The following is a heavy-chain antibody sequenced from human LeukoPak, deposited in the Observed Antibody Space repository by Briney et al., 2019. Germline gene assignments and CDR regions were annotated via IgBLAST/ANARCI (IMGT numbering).Heavy chain of an antibody. V-gene: IGHV4-38-2*02. CDR1: GYSISSGYY. CDR2: IYHGGST. D-gene: IGHD3-10*01. CDR3: ARVHLWFGELESLPKNAPDAFDI. Sequence: SETLSLTCTVSGYSISSGYYWGWIRQPPGKGLEWIGSIYHGGSTYYNPSLKCRVTISVDTSKSQFSLKLTSVTAADTAVYYCARVHLWFGELESLPKNAPDAFDIWGQGTMVTVSS. J-gene: IGHJ3*02.